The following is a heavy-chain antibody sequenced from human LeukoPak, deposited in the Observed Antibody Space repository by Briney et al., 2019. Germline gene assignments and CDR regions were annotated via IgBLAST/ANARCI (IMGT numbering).Heavy chain of an antibody. CDR1: GYTFTSYD. V-gene: IGHV1-8*03. CDR2: MNPNRGNT. Sequence: GASVKVSCKASGYTFTSYDINWVRQATGQGLEWMGWMNPNRGNTGYAQKFQGRVTITRSTSISTAYMELSSLRSEDTAVYYCERGQELSDYWGQGTLVTVSS. CDR3: ERGQELSDY. J-gene: IGHJ4*02.